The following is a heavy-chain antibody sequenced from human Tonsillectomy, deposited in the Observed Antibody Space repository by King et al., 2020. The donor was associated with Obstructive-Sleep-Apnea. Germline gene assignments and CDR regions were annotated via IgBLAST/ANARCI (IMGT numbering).Heavy chain of an antibody. J-gene: IGHJ4*02. Sequence: QLVQSGAEVKKPGESLKISCKGSGFSFTTYWIGWVRQLPGKGLEWMGSIYPGDAFTRYSPSFPGQVTISADKSISTAYLQWSSLKASDTAMYYCARGAAAGTYFDSWGQETLVTVSS. CDR3: ARGAAAGTYFDS. CDR1: GFSFTTYW. CDR2: IYPGDAFT. V-gene: IGHV5-51*01. D-gene: IGHD6-13*01.